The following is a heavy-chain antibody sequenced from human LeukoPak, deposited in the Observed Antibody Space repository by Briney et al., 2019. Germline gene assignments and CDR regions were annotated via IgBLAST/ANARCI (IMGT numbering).Heavy chain of an antibody. Sequence: QAGGSLRLSCVASGFTFSGSWMHWVRHAPGKGLVWVSRINPNGRITDYADSVKGRFTISRDNARNTVLLQMNSLRAEDTAVYYCARDRPCSASDCTPGDDFDFWGQGALVTVSS. D-gene: IGHD2-15*01. J-gene: IGHJ4*02. V-gene: IGHV3-74*01. CDR1: GFTFSGSW. CDR2: INPNGRIT. CDR3: ARDRPCSASDCTPGDDFDF.